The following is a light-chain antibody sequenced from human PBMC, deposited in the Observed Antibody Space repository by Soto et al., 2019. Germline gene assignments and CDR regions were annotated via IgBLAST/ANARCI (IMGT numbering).Light chain of an antibody. V-gene: IGKV3-15*01. CDR1: ETIRGL. Sequence: EIVLTQSPATLSLSPGERATLSCRASETIRGLLAWYQQRPGQPPRLLIYGASTRATDVPARFSGSGSGAYFTLTITSLQSEDFAVYYCQRYHSWPPITFGQGTRLEIK. CDR3: QRYHSWPPIT. CDR2: GAS. J-gene: IGKJ5*01.